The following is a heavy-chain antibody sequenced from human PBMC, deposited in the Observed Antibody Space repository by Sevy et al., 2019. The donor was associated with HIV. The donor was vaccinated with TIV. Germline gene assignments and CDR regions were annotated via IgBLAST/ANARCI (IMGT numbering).Heavy chain of an antibody. CDR3: ARESSSTWQAGYYGMAV. V-gene: IGHV3-66*01. Sequence: GGSLRLSCAASGFTVSSDYMTWVRQAPGKGLEWVSVIYSGGTTYYADSVKGRFTISRDNSKNTVYLQMNSLRAEDTAVYYCARESSSTWQAGYYGMAVWGQGTTVTASS. D-gene: IGHD6-13*01. J-gene: IGHJ6*02. CDR2: IYSGGTT. CDR1: GFTVSSDY.